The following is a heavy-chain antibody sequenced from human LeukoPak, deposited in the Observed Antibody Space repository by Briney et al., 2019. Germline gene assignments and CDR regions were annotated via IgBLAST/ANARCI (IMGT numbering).Heavy chain of an antibody. CDR2: INPGGGRT. D-gene: IGHD3-22*01. V-gene: IGHV1-46*01. J-gene: IGHJ3*02. CDR3: ARGAYYFDSRHPDVFDI. CDR1: GYTFTSFY. Sequence: ASVKVSCKASGYTFTSFYTHWVRQAPGQGLEWVGVINPGGGRTTYAQKFQGRVTMTRDTSTSTVNMELSSLRSEDTAVYYCARGAYYFDSRHPDVFDIWGQGTMVTVSS.